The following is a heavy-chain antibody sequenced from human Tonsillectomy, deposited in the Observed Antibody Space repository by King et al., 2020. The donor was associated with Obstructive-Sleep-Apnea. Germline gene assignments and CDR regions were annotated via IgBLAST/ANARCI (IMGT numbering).Heavy chain of an antibody. CDR2: IKQDGSEK. J-gene: IGHJ4*02. CDR1: GFTFSSYW. D-gene: IGHD6-13*01. Sequence: QLVQSGGGLVQPGGSLRLSCAASGFTFSSYWMNWVRQAPGKGLEWVANIKQDGSEKYYVDSVKGRFTISRDNAKNSLYLQMNSLRAEDTAVYYCARASLGGSWYSLFDYWGQGTLVTVSS. CDR3: ARASLGGSWYSLFDY. V-gene: IGHV3-7*04.